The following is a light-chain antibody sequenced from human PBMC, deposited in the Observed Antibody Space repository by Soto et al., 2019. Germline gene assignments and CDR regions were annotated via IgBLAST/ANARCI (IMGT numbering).Light chain of an antibody. Sequence: EIVLTQSPGTLSLSPGERATLSCRASQSVSSSHLAWYQQKPGQAPRLLIYGTSIRATGIPDRFSGSGSGTAFTLTISRLEPEDLAVFYCQQYVTSPTFGQGTKVEIK. CDR2: GTS. V-gene: IGKV3-20*01. J-gene: IGKJ1*01. CDR1: QSVSSSH. CDR3: QQYVTSPT.